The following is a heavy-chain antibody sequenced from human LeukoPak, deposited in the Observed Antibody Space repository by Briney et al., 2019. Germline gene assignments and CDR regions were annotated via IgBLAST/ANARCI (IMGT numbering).Heavy chain of an antibody. V-gene: IGHV1-2*02. CDR2: INPNSGGT. CDR3: ARDPSTIYYYYYMDV. J-gene: IGHJ6*03. Sequence: ASVKVSCKASGYTFTDYYMHWVRQAPGQGLEWMGWINPNSGGTNYAQKFQGRVTMTRDTSISTAYMELSRLRSDDTAVYYCARDPSTIYYYYYMDVWGKGTTVTVSS. D-gene: IGHD5/OR15-5a*01. CDR1: GYTFTDYY.